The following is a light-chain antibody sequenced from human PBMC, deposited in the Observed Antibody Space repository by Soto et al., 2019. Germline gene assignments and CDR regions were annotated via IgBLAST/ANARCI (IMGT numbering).Light chain of an antibody. CDR3: SSYGGRINLL. Sequence: QSALTQPPSASGSPGQSVTISCTGTSSDVGGYNYVSWYQQHPGKAPKVMIYEVSKRPSGVPDRFSGSKSGNTASLTVSGLQAEDEADYYCSSYGGRINLLFGGGTQLTVL. CDR2: EVS. V-gene: IGLV2-8*01. J-gene: IGLJ2*01. CDR1: SSDVGGYNY.